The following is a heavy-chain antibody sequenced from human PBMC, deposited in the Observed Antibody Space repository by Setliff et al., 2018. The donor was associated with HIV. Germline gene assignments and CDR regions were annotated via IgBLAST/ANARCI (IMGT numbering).Heavy chain of an antibody. CDR1: GGPISSYY. CDR3: AKDRSGSYRTFDY. D-gene: IGHD1-26*01. J-gene: IGHJ4*02. Sequence: PSETLSLTCSVSGGPISSYYWSWIRQPPGKGLEWIGYIYYSGRTNYNPSLKSRVTISMDTSKNQFSLKLNSVTAADTAVYYCAKDRSGSYRTFDYWGPGILVTVSS. CDR2: IYYSGRT. V-gene: IGHV4-59*12.